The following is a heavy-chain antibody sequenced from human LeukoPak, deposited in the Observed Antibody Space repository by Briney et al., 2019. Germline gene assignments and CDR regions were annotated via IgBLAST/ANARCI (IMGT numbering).Heavy chain of an antibody. CDR1: GYTLTELS. V-gene: IGHV1-24*01. CDR3: ATGGIAVAGLDY. CDR2: LDPEDGET. D-gene: IGHD6-19*01. Sequence: GASVKVSCKVSGYTLTELSMHWVRQAPGKGLEWMGGLDPEDGETIYAQKFQGRVTMTEDTSTDTAYMELSSLRSEDTAVYYCATGGIAVAGLDYWGQGTLVTVSS. J-gene: IGHJ4*02.